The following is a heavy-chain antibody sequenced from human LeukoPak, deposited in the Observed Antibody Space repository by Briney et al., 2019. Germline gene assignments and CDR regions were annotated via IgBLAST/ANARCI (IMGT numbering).Heavy chain of an antibody. CDR1: GFTFTTYW. J-gene: IGHJ4*02. V-gene: IGHV3-7*01. D-gene: IGHD3-10*01. CDR3: VKVAKYYYGSETYYFFEH. Sequence: PGGSLRLSFAASGFTFTTYWMSWIRQLPGKGLEWVANTNQDGTEKYYVDSVKGRFTISRDNAKNSLDLQMNSLRVEDTGIYYCVKVAKYYYGSETYYFFEHWGQGTPVTASS. CDR2: TNQDGTEK.